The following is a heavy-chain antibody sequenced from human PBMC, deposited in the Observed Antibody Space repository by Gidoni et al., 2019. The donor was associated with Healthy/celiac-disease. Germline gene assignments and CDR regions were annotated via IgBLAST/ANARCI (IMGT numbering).Heavy chain of an antibody. Sequence: QVQLVESGGGVVQPGRSLRLSCAASGFTFSSYAMHWVRQAPGQGLEWVAVRSYDGSNKYYADSVKGRFTISRDNSKNTLYLQMNSLRAEDTAVYYCARDPYYYDSSGEDYWGQGTLVTVSS. CDR2: RSYDGSNK. V-gene: IGHV3-30-3*01. J-gene: IGHJ4*02. CDR1: GFTFSSYA. CDR3: ARDPYYYDSSGEDY. D-gene: IGHD3-22*01.